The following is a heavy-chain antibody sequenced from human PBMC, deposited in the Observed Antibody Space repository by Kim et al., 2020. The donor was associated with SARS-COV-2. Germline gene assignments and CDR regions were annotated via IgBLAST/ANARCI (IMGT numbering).Heavy chain of an antibody. J-gene: IGHJ4*02. CDR3: AKLYSGGVYYFDY. CDR2: IYPGDSDT. Sequence: GESLKISCTASGYSFAGYWIGWVCQMPGNGLEWMGIIYPGDSDTTYSPSFQGQVTISADKSISTAYLQWSSLKASDSAIYYCAKLYSGGVYYFDYWGQGTLVSVSS. D-gene: IGHD1-26*01. V-gene: IGHV5-51*01. CDR1: GYSFAGYW.